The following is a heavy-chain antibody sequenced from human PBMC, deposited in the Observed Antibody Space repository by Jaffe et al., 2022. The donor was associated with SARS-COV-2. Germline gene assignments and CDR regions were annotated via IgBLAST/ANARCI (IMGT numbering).Heavy chain of an antibody. Sequence: QVQLQESGPGLVKPSQTLSLTCTVSGGSISSGGYYWSWIRQHPGKGLEWIGYISYSGSTYYNPSLKSRVTISIDTSKNQFSLKLSSVTAADTAVYYCARATIFGVITTMYKWFDPWGQGTLVTVSS. J-gene: IGHJ5*02. CDR3: ARATIFGVITTMYKWFDP. D-gene: IGHD3-3*01. V-gene: IGHV4-31*03. CDR2: ISYSGST. CDR1: GGSISSGGYY.